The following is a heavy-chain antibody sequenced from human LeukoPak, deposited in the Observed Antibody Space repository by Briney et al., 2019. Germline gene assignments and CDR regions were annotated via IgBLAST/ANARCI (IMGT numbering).Heavy chain of an antibody. V-gene: IGHV3-66*02. CDR3: VLRNYYDSSGFDY. D-gene: IGHD3-22*01. CDR2: IYSGGST. Sequence: PGGSLRLSCAASGFTVSSNYMSWVRQAPGKGLEWVSVIYSGGSTYYADSVKGRFTISRDNSKNTLYLQMNSLRAEDTAVYYCVLRNYYDSSGFDYWGQGTLVTVSS. J-gene: IGHJ4*02. CDR1: GFTVSSNY.